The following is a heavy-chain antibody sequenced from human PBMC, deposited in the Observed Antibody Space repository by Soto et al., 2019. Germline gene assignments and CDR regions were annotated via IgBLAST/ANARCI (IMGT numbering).Heavy chain of an antibody. Sequence: SVKVSCKASGGTFSSYAISWVRQAPGQGLEWMGGIIPIFGTANYAQKFQGRVTITADESTSTAYMELSSLRSEDTAVYYCARDLNFYDSSGYYYPNWFDPWGQGTLVTAPQ. J-gene: IGHJ5*02. V-gene: IGHV1-69*13. CDR2: IIPIFGTA. D-gene: IGHD3-22*01. CDR3: ARDLNFYDSSGYYYPNWFDP. CDR1: GGTFSSYA.